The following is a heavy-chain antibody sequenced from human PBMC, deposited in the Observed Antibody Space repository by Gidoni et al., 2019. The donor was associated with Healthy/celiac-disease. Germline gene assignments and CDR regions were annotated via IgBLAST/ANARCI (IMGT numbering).Heavy chain of an antibody. Sequence: EVQLVESGGGTVQPGGSLRLSFPASGFHFSSYWMSWVRQAPGKGLEWVANIKQDGSEKYYVDSVKGRFTISRDNAKNSLYLQMNSLRAEDTAVYYCAREGYGSGTNWFDPWGQGTLVTVSS. CDR2: IKQDGSEK. V-gene: IGHV3-7*05. J-gene: IGHJ5*02. CDR3: AREGYGSGTNWFDP. D-gene: IGHD3-10*01. CDR1: GFHFSSYW.